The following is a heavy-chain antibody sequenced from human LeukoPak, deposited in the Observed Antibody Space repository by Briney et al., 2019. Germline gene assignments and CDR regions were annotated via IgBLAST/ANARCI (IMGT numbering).Heavy chain of an antibody. CDR1: GGSISSGSYY. CDR3: ARDSLVEMATITDY. V-gene: IGHV4-61*02. J-gene: IGHJ4*02. CDR2: IYTSGST. Sequence: SQTLSLTCTVSGGSISSGSYYWSWIRQPAGKGLECIGRIYTSGSTNYNPSLKSRVTISVDTSKNQFSLKLSSVTAADTAVYYCARDSLVEMATITDYWGQGTLVTVSS. D-gene: IGHD5-24*01.